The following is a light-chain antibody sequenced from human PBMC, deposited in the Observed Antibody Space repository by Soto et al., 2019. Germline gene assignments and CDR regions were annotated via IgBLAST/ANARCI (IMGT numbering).Light chain of an antibody. CDR3: QQYNNWPRT. Sequence: EILMTQSPATLSVSPGEGLTLSCRASQSISRTLAWYQQKPGQAPRLLIYGASTRATGIPARFSGSGSGKEFTLTISSLQSEDFAVYYCQQYNNWPRTFGQGTKVDIK. V-gene: IGKV3-15*01. CDR1: QSISRT. J-gene: IGKJ1*01. CDR2: GAS.